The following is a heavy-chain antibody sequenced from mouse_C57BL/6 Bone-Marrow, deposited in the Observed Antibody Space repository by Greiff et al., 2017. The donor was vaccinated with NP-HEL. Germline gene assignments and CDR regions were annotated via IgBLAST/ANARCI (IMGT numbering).Heavy chain of an antibody. D-gene: IGHD1-1*01. J-gene: IGHJ4*01. CDR2: IDPSDSYT. CDR1: GYTFTSYW. Sequence: VQLQQPGAELEMPGASVKLSCKASGYTFTSYWMHWVKQRPGQGLEWIGEIDPSDSYTNYNQKFKGKSTLTVDKSSSTAYMQLSSLTSEDSAVYYCARDYYGSSYYAMDYWGQGTSVTVSS. V-gene: IGHV1-69*01. CDR3: ARDYYGSSYYAMDY.